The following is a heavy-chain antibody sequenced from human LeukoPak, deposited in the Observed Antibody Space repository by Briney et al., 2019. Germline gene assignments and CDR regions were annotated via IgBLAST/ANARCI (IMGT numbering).Heavy chain of an antibody. CDR1: GFTFSSYA. V-gene: IGHV3-23*01. J-gene: IGHJ4*02. CDR2: IGHTSGA. Sequence: GGSLRLSCAASGFTFSSYAMCWVRQAPGKGPEWVATIGHTSGAWYADSVMGRFTIPRDNSKSMLYLHMNSLSGEDTALYYCADFGSGSYIFNYWGQGSLVTVSS. D-gene: IGHD3-10*01. CDR3: ADFGSGSYIFNY.